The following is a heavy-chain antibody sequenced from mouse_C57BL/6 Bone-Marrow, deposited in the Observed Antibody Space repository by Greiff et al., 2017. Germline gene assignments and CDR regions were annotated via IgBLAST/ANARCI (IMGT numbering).Heavy chain of an antibody. J-gene: IGHJ2*01. CDR2: IDPETGGT. CDR3: TRRWLLYFDY. Sequence: QVQLKESGAELVRPGASVTLSCKASGYTFTDYEMHWVKQTPVHGLEWIGAIDPETGGTAYNQKFKGKAILTADKSSSTAYMELRSLTSEDSAVYYCTRRWLLYFDYWGQGNTLTVSS. CDR1: GYTFTDYE. D-gene: IGHD2-3*01. V-gene: IGHV1-15*01.